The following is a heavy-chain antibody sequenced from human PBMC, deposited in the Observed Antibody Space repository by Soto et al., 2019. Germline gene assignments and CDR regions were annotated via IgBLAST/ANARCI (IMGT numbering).Heavy chain of an antibody. CDR1: GFTFSSYG. CDR3: AKCSLVAAKCYCYGMDV. J-gene: IGHJ6*02. V-gene: IGHV3-30*18. D-gene: IGHD2-15*01. Sequence: GGSLRLSCAASGFTFSSYGMHWVRQAPGKGLEWVAVISYDGSNKYYADSVRGRFTISRDNSKNTLYLQMNSLRAEDTAVYYCAKCSLVAAKCYCYGMDVWGQGTTVTVSS. CDR2: ISYDGSNK.